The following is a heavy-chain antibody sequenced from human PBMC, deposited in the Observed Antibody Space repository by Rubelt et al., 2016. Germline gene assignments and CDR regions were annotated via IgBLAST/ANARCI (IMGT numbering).Heavy chain of an antibody. V-gene: IGHV1-2*04. CDR3: ARGSWFRGAFDI. J-gene: IGHJ3*02. Sequence: QVQLVQSGAEVKKPGASVKVSCKASGYTFTGYYMHWVRQAPGQGLEWMGWINPNSGGTNYAQQFDGWVTMTRNTSISTAYMALSRLRSDGAAVYYCARGSWFRGAFDIWGQGTMVTVSS. CDR1: GYTFTGYY. D-gene: IGHD6-13*01. CDR2: INPNSGGT.